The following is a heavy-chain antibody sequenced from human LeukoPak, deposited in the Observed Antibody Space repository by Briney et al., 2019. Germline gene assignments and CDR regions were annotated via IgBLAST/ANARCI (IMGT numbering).Heavy chain of an antibody. D-gene: IGHD4-17*01. CDR1: GGSISSGGYY. Sequence: SETLSLTCTVSGGSISSGGYYWSWIRQHPGKGLEWIVYVYYSGGTYYNPSLKSRVTISIDTSRNQFSLKLSSVTAADTAIYYCARDDYGNWFDPWGQGTLVILAS. V-gene: IGHV4-31*03. CDR2: VYYSGGT. J-gene: IGHJ5*02. CDR3: ARDDYGNWFDP.